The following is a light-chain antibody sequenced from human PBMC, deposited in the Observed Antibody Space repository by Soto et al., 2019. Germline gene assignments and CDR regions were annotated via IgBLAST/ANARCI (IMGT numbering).Light chain of an antibody. J-gene: IGLJ3*02. V-gene: IGLV7-43*01. CDR2: TTD. Sequence: QTVVTQEPSLTVSPGGTVTLPCASSTGAVTSGNYPSWFQQKPGQAPRTLIYTTDDKHSWTPARFSGSLLGGKAALTLSGVQPEDEAEYYCLLYYGGAHLVFGGGTKVTVL. CDR1: TGAVTSGNY. CDR3: LLYYGGAHLV.